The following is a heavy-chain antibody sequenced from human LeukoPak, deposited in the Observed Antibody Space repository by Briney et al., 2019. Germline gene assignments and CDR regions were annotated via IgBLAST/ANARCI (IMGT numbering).Heavy chain of an antibody. Sequence: SETLTLTCTVSGDSISRSTYYWAWIRQPPGKGLEWIGSVYYGRSPYFNPSLESRATISVDTSKNHFSLKMSSVTAADTAVYYCARSSGTGTFSYWGQGTLVTVSS. V-gene: IGHV4-39*02. CDR1: GDSISRSTYY. CDR3: ARSSGTGTFSY. D-gene: IGHD6-25*01. CDR2: VYYGRSP. J-gene: IGHJ4*02.